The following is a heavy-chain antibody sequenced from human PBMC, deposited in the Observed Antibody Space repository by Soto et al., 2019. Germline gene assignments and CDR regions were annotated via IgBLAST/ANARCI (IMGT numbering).Heavy chain of an antibody. D-gene: IGHD3-10*01. V-gene: IGHV1-24*01. J-gene: IGHJ4*02. CDR1: GYTLTELS. CDR2: FDPEDGET. Sequence: ASVRVSCKVSGYTLTELSMHWVRQAPGKGLEWMGGFDPEDGETIYAQKFQGRVTMTEDTSTDTAYMELSSLRSEDTAVYYCATSGGLLWFGELLSGPFDYWGQGTLVTVSS. CDR3: ATSGGLLWFGELLSGPFDY.